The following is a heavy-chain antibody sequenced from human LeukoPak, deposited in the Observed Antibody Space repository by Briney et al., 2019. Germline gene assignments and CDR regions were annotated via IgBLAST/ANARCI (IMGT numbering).Heavy chain of an antibody. J-gene: IGHJ3*02. CDR1: GFTFSSYA. Sequence: GGSLRLSCAASGFTFSSYAMDWVRQAPGKGLEWVAVISYDGSNKYYADSVKGRFTISRDNSKNTLYLQMSSLRADDTAVYYCARPRAPVTRMSSFDIWGQGTMVTVSS. D-gene: IGHD4-17*01. V-gene: IGHV3-30*04. CDR2: ISYDGSNK. CDR3: ARPRAPVTRMSSFDI.